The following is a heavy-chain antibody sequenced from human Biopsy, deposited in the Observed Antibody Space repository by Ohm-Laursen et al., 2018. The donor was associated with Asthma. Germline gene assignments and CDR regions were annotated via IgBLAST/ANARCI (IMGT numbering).Heavy chain of an antibody. D-gene: IGHD3-3*01. Sequence: SLRLSCAASGFTFGAYCMSWVRQVPGQGLERVANIQHDGSEKNHVDSLKGRFTTSRDNAKNLLFLQMNSLRAEDTAVYYCARTFHFWSPYHAEHYQLWGQGTLVTVSS. CDR2: IQHDGSEK. CDR3: ARTFHFWSPYHAEHYQL. CDR1: GFTFGAYC. V-gene: IGHV3-7*01. J-gene: IGHJ1*01.